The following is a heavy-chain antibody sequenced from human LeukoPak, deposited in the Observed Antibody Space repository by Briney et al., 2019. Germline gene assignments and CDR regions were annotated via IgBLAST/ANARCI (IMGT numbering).Heavy chain of an antibody. D-gene: IGHD5-18*01. Sequence: GASVKVSCKASGYTFTAYYLHWVRQAPGQGLEWMGWINPNSGDTNHAQKFQGRVTLTRDTSISTAYMELSSLRSDDTAVYYCARVHTPMISADFDYWGQGTLVTVSS. J-gene: IGHJ4*02. CDR1: GYTFTAYY. CDR3: ARVHTPMISADFDY. CDR2: INPNSGDT. V-gene: IGHV1-2*02.